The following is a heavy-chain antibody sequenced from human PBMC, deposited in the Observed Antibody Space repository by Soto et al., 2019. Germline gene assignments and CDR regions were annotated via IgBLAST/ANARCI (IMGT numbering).Heavy chain of an antibody. D-gene: IGHD3-9*01. J-gene: IGHJ6*02. CDR2: TYYRSKWYN. CDR3: ARGVLLRYFDWPSAETEYYYGMDV. V-gene: IGHV6-1*01. Sequence: SQTLSLTCAISGDSVSSNSAAWNWIRQSPSRGLEWLGRTYYRSKWYNDYAVSVKSRITINPDTSKNQFSLQLNSVTPEDTAVYHCARGVLLRYFDWPSAETEYYYGMDVWGQGTTVTLSS. CDR1: GDSVSSNSAA.